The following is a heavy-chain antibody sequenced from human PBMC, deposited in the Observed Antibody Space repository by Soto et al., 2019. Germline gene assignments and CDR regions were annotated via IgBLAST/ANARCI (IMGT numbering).Heavy chain of an antibody. V-gene: IGHV1-18*01. CDR2: ISSFNSNT. D-gene: IGHD3-22*01. Sequence: QVQLVQSGGEVKKPGASVRVSCKTSGYTFSNFGISWLRQAPGLGLEWMGWISSFNSNTRYAQTFQGRVTMFTDTSASTAYMELRSLRSDDTAIYYCARDRTLVTTTRAVDFWGQGTLVTVSS. CDR1: GYTFSNFG. J-gene: IGHJ4*02. CDR3: ARDRTLVTTTRAVDF.